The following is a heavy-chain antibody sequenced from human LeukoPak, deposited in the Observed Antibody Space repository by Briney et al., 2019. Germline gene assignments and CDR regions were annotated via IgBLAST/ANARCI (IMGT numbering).Heavy chain of an antibody. V-gene: IGHV3-7*01. Sequence: GGSLRLSCAASGFTFSSYWMSWVRQAPGKGLEWVANIKQDGSEKYYVDSVKGRFTISRDNAKNSLYLQMNSLRAEDTAVYYCARDKTAGVPAAMNYYYYGMDVWGKGTTVTVSS. J-gene: IGHJ6*04. CDR1: GFTFSSYW. CDR2: IKQDGSEK. CDR3: ARDKTAGVPAAMNYYYYGMDV. D-gene: IGHD2-2*01.